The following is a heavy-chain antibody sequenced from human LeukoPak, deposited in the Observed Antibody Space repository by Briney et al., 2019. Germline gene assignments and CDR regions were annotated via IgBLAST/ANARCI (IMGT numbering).Heavy chain of an antibody. CDR3: ARDGSGSYYFDY. CDR1: GFTFSSYN. V-gene: IGHV3-48*02. Sequence: GGSLRLSCVVSGFTFSSYNMNWVRQAPGKGLEWVSYISSSSSTTQYAASVKGRFTISRDNAKNSLHLQMSSLRDEDTAVYYCARDGSGSYYFDYWGQGTLVAVS. CDR2: ISSSSSTT. J-gene: IGHJ4*02. D-gene: IGHD3-10*01.